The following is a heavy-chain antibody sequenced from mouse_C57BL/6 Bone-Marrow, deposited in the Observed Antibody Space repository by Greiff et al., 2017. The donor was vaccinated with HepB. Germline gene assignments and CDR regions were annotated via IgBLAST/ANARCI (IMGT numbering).Heavy chain of an antibody. D-gene: IGHD1-1*01. CDR3: ATYGSSYKFAY. V-gene: IGHV5-17*01. J-gene: IGHJ3*01. CDR1: GFTFSDYG. Sequence: EVKVVESGGGLVKPGGSLKLSCAASGFTFSDYGMHWVRQAPEKGLEWVAYISSGSSTIYYADTVKGRFTISRDNAKNTLFLQMTSLRSEETAMYYCATYGSSYKFAYWGQGTLVTVSA. CDR2: ISSGSSTI.